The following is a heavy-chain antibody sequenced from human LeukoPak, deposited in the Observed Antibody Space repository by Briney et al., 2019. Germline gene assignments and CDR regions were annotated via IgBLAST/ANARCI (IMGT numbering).Heavy chain of an antibody. CDR2: IYTTGTT. CDR1: GGSINSYY. CDR3: GRQGSTASYYFLDY. J-gene: IGHJ4*02. D-gene: IGHD1-26*01. Sequence: SETLSLTCTVSGGSINSYYWGWVRQPAGKGLEWIGRIYTTGTTNYSPSLKGRLTMSVDTSKNQFSLNLRSVTAADTAVYYCGRQGSTASYYFLDYWSQGTLVTVSS. V-gene: IGHV4-4*07.